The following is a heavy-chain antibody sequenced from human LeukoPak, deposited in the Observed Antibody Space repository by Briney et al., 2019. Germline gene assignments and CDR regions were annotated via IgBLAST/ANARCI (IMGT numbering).Heavy chain of an antibody. J-gene: IGHJ2*01. Sequence: QTGGSLRLSCPASGLTFSSYDIHWVRQATGKGLEWVSGIGTAGEIYYPGSVKGRFTISRENAKNSSYLQMNSLRAGDTAVYYCARAAYSSTWYSRYFDLWGRGTLVTVSS. CDR3: ARAAYSSTWYSRYFDL. CDR2: IGTAGEI. CDR1: GLTFSSYD. V-gene: IGHV3-13*01. D-gene: IGHD6-13*01.